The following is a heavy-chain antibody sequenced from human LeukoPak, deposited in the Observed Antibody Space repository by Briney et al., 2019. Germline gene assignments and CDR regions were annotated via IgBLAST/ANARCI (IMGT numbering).Heavy chain of an antibody. CDR1: GFTFSSYW. J-gene: IGHJ6*02. Sequence: GGSLRLSCGASGFTFSSYWMSWVRQAPEKGLEWVANIKQDGSEKYYVDSVKGRFTISRDNAKNSLYLQMNSLRAEDTAVYYCARDHVYYGMDVWGQGTTVTVSS. V-gene: IGHV3-7*01. CDR2: IKQDGSEK. CDR3: ARDHVYYGMDV.